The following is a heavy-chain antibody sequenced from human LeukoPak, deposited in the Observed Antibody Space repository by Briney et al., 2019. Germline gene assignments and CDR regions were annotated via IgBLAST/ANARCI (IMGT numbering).Heavy chain of an antibody. Sequence: ASVKVSCKASGYTFTTYGISWVRQAPGQGLEWMGWIDAYNGNTKYAQKLQGRVSMTTDTSTSTAYMELRSVRSDDTAVYYCARGYGSGSYRFDYWGQGTLVTVSS. CDR3: ARGYGSGSYRFDY. CDR2: IDAYNGNT. D-gene: IGHD3-10*01. J-gene: IGHJ4*02. CDR1: GYTFTTYG. V-gene: IGHV1-18*01.